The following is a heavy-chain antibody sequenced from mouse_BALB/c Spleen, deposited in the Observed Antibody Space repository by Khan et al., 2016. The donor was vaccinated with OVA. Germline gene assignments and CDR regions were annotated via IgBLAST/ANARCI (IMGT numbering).Heavy chain of an antibody. CDR1: GFTFSSFG. V-gene: IGHV5-17*02. J-gene: IGHJ1*01. Sequence: EVMLVESGGGLVQPGGSRKLSCAASGFTFSSFGMHWVRQAPKKGLEWVAYISSGSSTIYYVDNVKGRFTISSESPKNTLFLQMTRLRSKDTAMYYCAISGVNFHWYFDVWGAGTSVTVSS. CDR3: AISGVNFHWYFDV. CDR2: ISSGSSTI. D-gene: IGHD1-3*01.